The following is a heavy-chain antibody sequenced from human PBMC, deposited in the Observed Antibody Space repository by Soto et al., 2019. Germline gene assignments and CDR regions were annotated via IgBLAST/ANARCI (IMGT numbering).Heavy chain of an antibody. CDR1: GGTFSSYA. Sequence: QVQLVQSGAEVKKPGSSVKVSCKASGGTFSSYAISWVRQAPGQGLEWMGGIIPIFGTATYAQKFQGKVTITADESTSTAYMELSSLRSEDTAVYYCARGDGATAMVNWGGFNFDYWGQGTLVTVSS. V-gene: IGHV1-69*12. D-gene: IGHD5-18*01. CDR3: ARGDGATAMVNWGGFNFDY. CDR2: IIPIFGTA. J-gene: IGHJ4*02.